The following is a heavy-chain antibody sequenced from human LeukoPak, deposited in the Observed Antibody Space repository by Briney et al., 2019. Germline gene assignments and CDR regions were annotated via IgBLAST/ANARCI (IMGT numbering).Heavy chain of an antibody. Sequence: SVKVSCKASGGTFGSYAISWVRQAPGQGLEWMGGIIPIFGTANYAQKFQGRVTITADESTSTAYMELSSLRSEDTAVYYCARDPLNGYSYGLFDYWGQGTLVTVSS. CDR1: GGTFGSYA. V-gene: IGHV1-69*01. CDR3: ARDPLNGYSYGLFDY. CDR2: IIPIFGTA. J-gene: IGHJ4*02. D-gene: IGHD5-18*01.